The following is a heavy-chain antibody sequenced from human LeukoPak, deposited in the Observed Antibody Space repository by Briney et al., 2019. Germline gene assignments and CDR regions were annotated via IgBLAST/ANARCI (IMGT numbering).Heavy chain of an antibody. J-gene: IGHJ4*02. CDR2: ISYDGSNK. CDR3: ARDQRYGDYVFLFDY. CDR1: GFTFSSYA. Sequence: GGSLRLSCAASGFTFSSYAMHWVRQAPGKGLEWVAVISYDGSNKYYADSVKGRFTISRDNSKNTLYLQMNSLRAEDTAVYYCARDQRYGDYVFLFDYWGQGTLVTVSS. V-gene: IGHV3-30*04. D-gene: IGHD4-17*01.